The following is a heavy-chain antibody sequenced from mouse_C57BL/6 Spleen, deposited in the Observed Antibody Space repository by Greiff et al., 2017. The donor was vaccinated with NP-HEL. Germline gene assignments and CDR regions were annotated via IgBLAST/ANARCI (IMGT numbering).Heavy chain of an antibody. CDR1: GYTFTSYG. V-gene: IGHV1-81*01. CDR3: AILYGNYEGGYAMDY. CDR2: IYPRSGNT. D-gene: IGHD2-1*01. J-gene: IGHJ4*01. Sequence: VQLQQSGAELARPGASVKLSCKASGYTFTSYGISWVKQRTGQGLEWIGEIYPRSGNTYYNEKFKGKATLTADKSSSTAYMELRSLTSEDSAVYFCAILYGNYEGGYAMDYWGQGTSVTVSS.